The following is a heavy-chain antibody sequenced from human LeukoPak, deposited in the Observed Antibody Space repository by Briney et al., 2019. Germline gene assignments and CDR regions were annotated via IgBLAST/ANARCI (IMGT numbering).Heavy chain of an antibody. CDR2: MSYDGSHK. Sequence: GGSLRLSCVASGFXFSSYTLHWVRQAPGKGQEWVAIMSYDGSHKFHADSVKGRFTISRDNSKNTLYLQMNSLRAEDTAIYFCARDVGGYAFDYWGQGTLVTVSS. J-gene: IGHJ4*02. CDR3: ARDVGGYAFDY. V-gene: IGHV3-30*04. D-gene: IGHD5-12*01. CDR1: GFXFSSYT.